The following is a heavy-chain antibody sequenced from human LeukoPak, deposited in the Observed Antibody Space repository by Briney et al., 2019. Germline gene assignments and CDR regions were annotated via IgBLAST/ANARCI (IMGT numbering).Heavy chain of an antibody. D-gene: IGHD3-10*01. V-gene: IGHV4-39*02. Sequence: SETLSLTCAVSGGSINSPSHYWGWIRQSPEKGLEWIGSVYYSGSTHHNPSLKSRVTISIDTSQNHFSLSLSSVTAADTAVYYCARSGTSSYGSGSPDYWGQGTLVTVSS. J-gene: IGHJ4*02. CDR3: ARSGTSSYGSGSPDY. CDR2: VYYSGST. CDR1: GGSINSPSHY.